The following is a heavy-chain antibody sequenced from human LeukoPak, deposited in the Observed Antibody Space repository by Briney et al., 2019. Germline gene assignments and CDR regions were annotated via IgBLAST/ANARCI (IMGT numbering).Heavy chain of an antibody. CDR2: IYPHDSET. Sequence: GESLKISCKGSGYSFTTYWIAWVRQMPGKGLEWMGIIYPHDSETRYSPSFRGQVTISVDKSVSAAYLQWRSLKASDTAVYYCASPPTRECTSISCPLSYWGQGTLVTVSS. V-gene: IGHV5-51*01. CDR3: ASPPTRECTSISCPLSY. D-gene: IGHD2-2*01. CDR1: GYSFTTYW. J-gene: IGHJ4*02.